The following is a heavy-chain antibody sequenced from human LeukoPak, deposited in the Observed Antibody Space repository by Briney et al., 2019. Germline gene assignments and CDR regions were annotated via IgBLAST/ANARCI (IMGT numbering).Heavy chain of an antibody. CDR1: GGTFSSYA. CDR2: IIPIFGTA. D-gene: IGHD2-2*01. Sequence: GSSVKVSCKASGGTFSSYAISWVRQAPGQGLEWMGGIIPIFGTANYAQKFQGRVTITTDESTSTAYMELSSLRSEDTAVYYCAREDIVVVPAAMPNDAFDIWGQGTMVTVSS. J-gene: IGHJ3*02. CDR3: AREDIVVVPAAMPNDAFDI. V-gene: IGHV1-69*05.